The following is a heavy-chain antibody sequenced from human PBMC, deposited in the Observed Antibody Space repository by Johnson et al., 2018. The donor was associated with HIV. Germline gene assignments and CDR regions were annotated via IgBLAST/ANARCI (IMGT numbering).Heavy chain of an antibody. CDR3: ARGGPYSSGWSGAGAFDI. Sequence: VQLVESGGGVVRPGGSLRVSCAASGFTFDDYGMSWVRQAPGKGLVWVSGINWNGGSTGYADSVKGRFTISRDNAKNSLYLQMNTLRAEDTALYYCARGGPYSSGWSGAGAFDIWGQGTMVTVSS. CDR1: GFTFDDYG. J-gene: IGHJ3*02. D-gene: IGHD6-19*01. CDR2: INWNGGST. V-gene: IGHV3-20*04.